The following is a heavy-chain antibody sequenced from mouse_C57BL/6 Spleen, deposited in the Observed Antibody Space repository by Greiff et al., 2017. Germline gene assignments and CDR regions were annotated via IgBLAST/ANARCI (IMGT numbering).Heavy chain of an antibody. V-gene: IGHV1-55*01. J-gene: IGHJ2*01. CDR2: IYPGSGST. D-gene: IGHD1-1*01. Sequence: AQLQQPGAELVKPGASVKMSCKASGYTFTSYWITWVKQRPGQGLEWIGDIYPGSGSTKYNEKFKSKATLTVDTPSRTAYMHLNSLTSEYAAVYFCARFGTTVVARDYWGQGTTLTVSA. CDR1: GYTFTSYW. CDR3: ARFGTTVVARDY.